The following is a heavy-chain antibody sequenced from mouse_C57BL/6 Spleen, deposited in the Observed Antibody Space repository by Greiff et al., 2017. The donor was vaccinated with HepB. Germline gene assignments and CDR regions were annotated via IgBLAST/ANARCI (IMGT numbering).Heavy chain of an antibody. V-gene: IGHV14-4*01. CDR3: TTYGYDYVNY. J-gene: IGHJ2*01. CDR1: GFNIKDDY. CDR2: IDPENGDT. D-gene: IGHD2-4*01. Sequence: EVQLQQSGAELVRPGASVKLSCTASGFNIKDDYMHWVKQRPEQGLEWIGWIDPENGDTEYASKFQGKATITADPSSKTAYLQLSSLTSEDTAVYYCTTYGYDYVNYWGQGTTLTVSS.